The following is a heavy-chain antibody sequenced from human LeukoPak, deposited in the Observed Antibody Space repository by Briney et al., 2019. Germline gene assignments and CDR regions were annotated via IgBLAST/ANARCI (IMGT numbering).Heavy chain of an antibody. Sequence: SETLSLTCTVSGGSISSYYWSWIRQPPGKGLEWIGYIYYSGSTNYNPSLKSRVTISVDTSKNQFSLKLSSVTAADTAVYYCARGMVRGATGGMDVWGQGTTVTVSS. V-gene: IGHV4-59*01. D-gene: IGHD3-10*01. CDR3: ARGMVRGATGGMDV. J-gene: IGHJ6*02. CDR1: GGSISSYY. CDR2: IYYSGST.